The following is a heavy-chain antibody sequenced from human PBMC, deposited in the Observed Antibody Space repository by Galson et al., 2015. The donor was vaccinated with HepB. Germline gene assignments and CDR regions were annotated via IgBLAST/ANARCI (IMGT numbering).Heavy chain of an antibody. Sequence: SLRLSCAASGFIFSSYALNWVRQAPGKGLEWVSAMSASGGSTYYADSVKGRFTISRDNSKDTLYLQMNSLRAEDTAVYYCAKDVVDGYLTRSYYFDNWGQGTLVTVSS. V-gene: IGHV3-23*01. CDR3: AKDVVDGYLTRSYYFDN. CDR1: GFIFSSYA. J-gene: IGHJ4*02. CDR2: MSASGGST. D-gene: IGHD5-24*01.